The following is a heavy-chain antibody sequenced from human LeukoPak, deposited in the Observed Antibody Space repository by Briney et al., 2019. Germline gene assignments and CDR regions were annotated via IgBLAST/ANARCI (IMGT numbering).Heavy chain of an antibody. Sequence: ASVKVSCKASGYTFTSYDINWVRQATGQGLEWMGWMNPNSGNTGYAQKFQGRVTITADESTSTAYMELSSLRSEDTAVYYCARDPVENDPPGDYWGQGTLVTVSS. CDR2: MNPNSGNT. CDR1: GYTFTSYD. J-gene: IGHJ4*02. V-gene: IGHV1-8*01. D-gene: IGHD1-1*01. CDR3: ARDPVENDPPGDY.